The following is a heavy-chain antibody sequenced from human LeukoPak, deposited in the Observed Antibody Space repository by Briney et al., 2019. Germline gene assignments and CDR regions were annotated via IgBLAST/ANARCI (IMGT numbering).Heavy chain of an antibody. Sequence: GGSLRLSCVASGFTFSSYSMNWVRQAPGKGLEWVSSISSSSSYIYYADSVKGRFTISRDNAKNSLYLQMNSLRAEDTAVYYCARDPSIVVVPATIGWFDPWGQGTLVTASS. D-gene: IGHD2-2*02. V-gene: IGHV3-21*01. CDR2: ISSSSSYI. CDR1: GFTFSSYS. J-gene: IGHJ5*02. CDR3: ARDPSIVVVPATIGWFDP.